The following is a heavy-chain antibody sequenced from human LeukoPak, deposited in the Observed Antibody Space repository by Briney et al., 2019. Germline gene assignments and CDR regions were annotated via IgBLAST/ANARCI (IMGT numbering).Heavy chain of an antibody. J-gene: IGHJ4*02. V-gene: IGHV3-11*04. D-gene: IGHD2-21*02. CDR1: GFTFSDYY. CDR2: ISSSGSTI. CDR3: GRDGVTSSVDY. Sequence: GGSLRLSCAASGFTFSDYYMSWIRQAPGKGLEWVSYISSSGSTIYYADSVKGRFTISRDNAKNSLYLQMNSLRAEDTAIYYCGRDGVTSSVDYWGQGTLVTVSS.